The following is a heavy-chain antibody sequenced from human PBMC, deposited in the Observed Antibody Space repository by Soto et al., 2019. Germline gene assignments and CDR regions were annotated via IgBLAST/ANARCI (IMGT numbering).Heavy chain of an antibody. CDR3: ARARGYSYGPDY. CDR2: IYHSGST. D-gene: IGHD5-18*01. Sequence: TLSLTCAFSGGSISSGGYSWSCIRQPPGKGLEWIGYIYHSGSTYYNPSLKSRVTISVDRSKNQFSLKLSSVTAADTAVYYCARARGYSYGPDYWGQGTLVTVSS. V-gene: IGHV4-30-2*01. CDR1: GGSISSGGYS. J-gene: IGHJ4*02.